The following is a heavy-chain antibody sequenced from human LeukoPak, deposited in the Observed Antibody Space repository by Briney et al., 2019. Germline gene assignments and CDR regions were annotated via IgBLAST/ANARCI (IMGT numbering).Heavy chain of an antibody. CDR1: GYTFTSYY. V-gene: IGHV1-46*01. Sequence: ASVKVSCKASGYTFTSYYMHWVRQAPGQGLEWMGIINPSGGSTSYAQKFQGRVTITADKSTSTAYMELSSLRSEDTAVYYCARGDSSGYYPFSWFDPWGQGTLVTVSS. J-gene: IGHJ5*02. CDR2: INPSGGST. CDR3: ARGDSSGYYPFSWFDP. D-gene: IGHD3-22*01.